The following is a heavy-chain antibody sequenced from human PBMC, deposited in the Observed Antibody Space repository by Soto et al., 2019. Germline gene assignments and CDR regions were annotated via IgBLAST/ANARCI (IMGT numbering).Heavy chain of an antibody. CDR3: AAGYYDFWSGYYPYPD. CDR1: GYTFTGYY. CDR2: SVVGSGNT. J-gene: IGHJ4*02. Sequence: GASVKVSCKASGYTFTGYYMHWVRQAPGKRLEWIGWSVVGSGNTNYAQKFQERVTITRDMSTSTAYMELSSLRSEDTAVYYCAAGYYDFWSGYYPYPDWGQGTLVTVSS. V-gene: IGHV1-58*02. D-gene: IGHD3-3*01.